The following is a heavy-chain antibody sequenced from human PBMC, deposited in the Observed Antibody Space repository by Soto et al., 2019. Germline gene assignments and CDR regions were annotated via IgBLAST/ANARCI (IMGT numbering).Heavy chain of an antibody. CDR3: ARSSGHEYYFDY. J-gene: IGHJ4*02. CDR2: IYPGDSDT. V-gene: IGHV5-51*01. CDR1: GYSFTSYW. D-gene: IGHD6-19*01. Sequence: PGESLKISCKGSGYSFTSYWIAWVRQMPGKGLEWMGIIYPGDSDTRYRPSFQGQVTISADKSISTAYLQWSGLQASDTAVYYCARSSGHEYYFDYWGQGTLVTVSS.